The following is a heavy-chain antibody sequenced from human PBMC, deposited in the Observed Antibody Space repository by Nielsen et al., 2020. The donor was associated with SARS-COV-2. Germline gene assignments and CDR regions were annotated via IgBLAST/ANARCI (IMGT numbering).Heavy chain of an antibody. D-gene: IGHD2-2*01. CDR2: INTNTGNP. CDR3: ALKDTVVVPAADYYG. Sequence: ASVKVSCKASGYTFTSYAMNWVRQAPGQGLEWMGWINTNTGNPTYAQGFTGRFVFSLDTSVSTAYLQISSLKAEDTAVYYCALKDTVVVPAADYYGWGQGTLVTVSS. V-gene: IGHV7-4-1*02. CDR1: GYTFTSYA. J-gene: IGHJ4*02.